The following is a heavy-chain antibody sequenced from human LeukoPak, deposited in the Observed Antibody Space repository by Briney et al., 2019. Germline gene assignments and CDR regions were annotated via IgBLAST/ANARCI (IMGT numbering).Heavy chain of an antibody. CDR1: GFTVSSNY. D-gene: IGHD6-13*01. CDR3: AKRSAAGTVGYFDY. J-gene: IGHJ4*02. V-gene: IGHV3-53*05. Sequence: GGSLRLSCAASGFTVSSNYMSWVRQAPGKGLEWVSVIYSGGSTYYADSVKGRFTISRDNTKNSLYLQMNSLRAEDTALYYCAKRSAAGTVGYFDYWGQGSLVTVSS. CDR2: IYSGGST.